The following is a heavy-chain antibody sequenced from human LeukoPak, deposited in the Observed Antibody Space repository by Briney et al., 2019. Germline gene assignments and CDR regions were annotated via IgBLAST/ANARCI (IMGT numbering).Heavy chain of an antibody. V-gene: IGHV3-7*01. CDR1: GFRLSKFP. J-gene: IGHJ4*02. CDR2: MNQDGREK. D-gene: IGHD6-19*01. Sequence: GVSLTLSCTASGFRLSKFPMSWVRHAPAKGLEWVANMNQDGREKYYVDSVKGRFTISRDNARDSLFLQMDSLRAEDTAVYYCAGDPPKSGWAFAYWGPGILVTVSS. CDR3: AGDPPKSGWAFAY.